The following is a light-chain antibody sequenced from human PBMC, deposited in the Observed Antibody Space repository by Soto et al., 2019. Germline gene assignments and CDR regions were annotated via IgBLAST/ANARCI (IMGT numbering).Light chain of an antibody. V-gene: IGKV3-11*01. CDR1: QNVSTY. J-gene: IGKJ3*01. CDR2: DAS. CDR3: QQRTNWLT. Sequence: EIVLTQSPATLSLSPGERVTLSCRASQNVSTYLAWYQQKPGQVPRLLIYDASDRATGIPARFSGSGSGTDFTLTISSPEPEDSAVYYCQQRTNWLTFGPGTKVDIK.